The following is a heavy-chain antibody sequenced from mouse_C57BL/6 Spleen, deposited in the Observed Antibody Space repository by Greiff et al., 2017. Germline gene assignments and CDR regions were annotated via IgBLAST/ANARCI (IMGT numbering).Heavy chain of an antibody. Sequence: QVQLQQSGAELVRPGTSVKVSCKASGYAFTNYLIEWVKQRPGQGLEWIGVINPGSGGTNYNEKFKGKATLTADKSSSTAYMQLSSLTSEDSAVYVCASGVGNSYFDYWGQGTTLTVSS. CDR1: GYAFTNYL. D-gene: IGHD2-1*01. J-gene: IGHJ2*01. CDR2: INPGSGGT. V-gene: IGHV1-54*01. CDR3: ASGVGNSYFDY.